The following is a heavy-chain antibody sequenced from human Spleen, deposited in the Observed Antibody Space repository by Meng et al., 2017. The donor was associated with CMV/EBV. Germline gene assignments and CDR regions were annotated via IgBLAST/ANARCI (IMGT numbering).Heavy chain of an antibody. CDR3: AKVLREGEPRPIWYYYGMDV. V-gene: IGHV3-33*06. J-gene: IGHJ6*02. Sequence: GGSLRLSCEASGFTFSSYAMYWVRQAPGKGLEWVAVTWYDGNNKYYADSVKGRFTISRDNSKNTLYLQMNSLRAEDTAVYYCAKVLREGEPRPIWYYYGMDVWGQGTTVTVSS. D-gene: IGHD3-16*01. CDR1: GFTFSSYA. CDR2: TWYDGNNK.